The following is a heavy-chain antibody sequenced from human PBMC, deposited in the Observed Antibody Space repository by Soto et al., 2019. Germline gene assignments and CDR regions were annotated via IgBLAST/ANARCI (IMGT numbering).Heavy chain of an antibody. D-gene: IGHD1-26*01. J-gene: IGHJ4*02. CDR1: GYTFTSYA. Sequence: QVQLVQSGAEVKKPGASVKVSCKASGYTFTSYAMHWVRQAPGQRLEWMGRINAGNANTKYSQKFQGRVTIARDTSASTAYMELSRLIFEDTAVYYSARGLGLYYFDYWGQGTLVTVSS. CDR3: ARGLGLYYFDY. V-gene: IGHV1-3*01. CDR2: INAGNANT.